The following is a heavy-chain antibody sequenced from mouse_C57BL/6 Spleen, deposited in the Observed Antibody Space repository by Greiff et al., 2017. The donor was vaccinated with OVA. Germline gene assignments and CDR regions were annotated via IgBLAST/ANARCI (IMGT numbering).Heavy chain of an antibody. CDR3: AGAVTTPYYAMDY. Sequence: QVQLQQPGAELVKPGASVKLSCKASGYTFTSYWMHWVKQRPGRGLEWIGRIDPNSGGTKYNEKFKSKATLTADKPSSTAYMQLSSLTSEEAAVDYYAGAVTTPYYAMDYWGQGTSVTVSS. J-gene: IGHJ4*01. CDR1: GYTFTSYW. V-gene: IGHV1-72*01. D-gene: IGHD2-2*01. CDR2: IDPNSGGT.